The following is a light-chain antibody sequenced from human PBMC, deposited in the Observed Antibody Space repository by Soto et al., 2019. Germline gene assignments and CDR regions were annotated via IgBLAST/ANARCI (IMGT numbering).Light chain of an antibody. J-gene: IGKJ1*01. V-gene: IGKV3-15*01. CDR3: QQYNNWPRRT. CDR2: GAS. CDR1: QTVRNN. Sequence: EIVLTQSPGTLSLSPGERATLSCRASQTVRNNYLAWYQQKPGQAPRLLIYGASTRATGIPARFSGSGSGTEFTLTISSLQSEDFAVYYCQQYNNWPRRTFGQGTKVDIK.